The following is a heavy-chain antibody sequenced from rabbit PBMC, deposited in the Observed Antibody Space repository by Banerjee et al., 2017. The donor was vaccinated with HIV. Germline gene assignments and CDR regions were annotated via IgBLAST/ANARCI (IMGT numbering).Heavy chain of an antibody. Sequence: QEQLEESGGDLVQPEGSLTLTCTASGFSFNNNYVMCWVRQAPGKGLEWIACIYTGSSGSTYYASWAKGRFTISKTSSTTVTLQMTSLTAADTATYFCARGVADSNYWPYFNLWGPGTLVTVS. CDR2: IYTGSSGST. V-gene: IGHV1S45*01. D-gene: IGHD8-1*01. CDR1: GFSFNNNYV. J-gene: IGHJ4*01. CDR3: ARGVADSNYWPYFNL.